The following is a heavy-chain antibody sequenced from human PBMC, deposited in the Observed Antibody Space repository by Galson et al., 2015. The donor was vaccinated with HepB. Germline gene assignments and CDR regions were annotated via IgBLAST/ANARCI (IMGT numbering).Heavy chain of an antibody. J-gene: IGHJ4*02. CDR2: IYYDGNT. V-gene: IGHV4-59*08. CDR3: ARHPGRGSVGYAFDL. CDR1: GASVTGYY. D-gene: IGHD5-12*01. Sequence: SETLSLTCTVSGASVTGYYWSWIRQPPGKGLQWIGYIYYDGNTNYNPSLKSRVTMSVDTSKNQFSLNLRSVTATDTAVYYCARHPGRGSVGYAFDLWGQGTLVTVSA.